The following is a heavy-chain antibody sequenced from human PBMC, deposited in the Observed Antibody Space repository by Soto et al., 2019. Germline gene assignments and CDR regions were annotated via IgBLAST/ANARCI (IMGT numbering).Heavy chain of an antibody. CDR3: ARVSVDVPE. Sequence: QLVQSGAEVKKPGASVRVSCKTSGPTFIAYYVHWVRQAPGQGLEWMGWIDPKSGGTTYEQKFLGRVTMTRDTSIITAYMDLHRLTSDDTPVYYCARVSVDVPEWGQGTLITVSS. J-gene: IGHJ4*02. CDR1: GPTFIAYY. V-gene: IGHV1-2*02. CDR2: IDPKSGGT. D-gene: IGHD5-12*01.